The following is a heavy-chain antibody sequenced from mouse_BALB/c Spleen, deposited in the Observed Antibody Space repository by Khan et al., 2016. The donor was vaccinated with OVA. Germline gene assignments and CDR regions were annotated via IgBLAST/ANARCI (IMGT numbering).Heavy chain of an antibody. CDR2: IGYSVST. V-gene: IGHV3-8*02. J-gene: IGHJ1*01. D-gene: IGHD2-1*01. Sequence: EVQLQESGPGLVKPSQTLSLTCSVTGDSITSGYWNWIRKFPGNNLEFMGYIGYSVSTYYNPSLKSRISLTRDTSKNQYYLQLNSVTTEDTATYYCARWGNPRWYFDVWGAGTTVTVSS. CDR1: GDSITSGY. CDR3: ARWGNPRWYFDV.